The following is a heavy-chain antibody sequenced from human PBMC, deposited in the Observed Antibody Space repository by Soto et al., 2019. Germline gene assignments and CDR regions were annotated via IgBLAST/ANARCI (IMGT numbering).Heavy chain of an antibody. CDR3: ARLGGYYRDV. CDR2: ISSSGSTI. CDR1: GFTFSDYY. V-gene: IGHV3-11*01. D-gene: IGHD3-16*01. J-gene: IGHJ6*03. Sequence: QVQLVESGGGLVKPGGSLRLSGAASGFTFSDYYMSWNRQAPGKGLEWVAYISSSGSTIYYADAVKGRFTISRDNAKNAMHLEMNVLIAEDTAVYYCARLGGYYRDVCSKETTVNVSS.